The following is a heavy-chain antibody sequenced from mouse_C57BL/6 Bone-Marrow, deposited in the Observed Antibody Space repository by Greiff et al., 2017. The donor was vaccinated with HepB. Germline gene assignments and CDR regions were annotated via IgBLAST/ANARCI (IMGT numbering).Heavy chain of an antibody. D-gene: IGHD2-5*01. V-gene: IGHV5-15*01. Sequence: KLEESGGGLVQPGGSLKLSCAASGFTFSDYGMAWVRQAPRKGPEWVAFISNLAYSIYYADTVTGRFTISRENAKNTLYLEMSSLRSEDTAMYYCARHYSNYDAMDYWGQGTSVTVSS. CDR3: ARHYSNYDAMDY. CDR2: ISNLAYSI. J-gene: IGHJ4*01. CDR1: GFTFSDYG.